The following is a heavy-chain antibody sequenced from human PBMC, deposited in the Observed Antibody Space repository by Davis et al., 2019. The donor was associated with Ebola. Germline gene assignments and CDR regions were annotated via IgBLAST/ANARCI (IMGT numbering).Heavy chain of an antibody. Sequence: ASVKVSCKASGYSFTTYIITWVRQAPGQGLEWMGWIAVYNGDTKYAHNIQGRVTMSTEISKNTVYMELRGLRSDDTAVYFCARIAAEFDYGMDVWGQGTTVTVSS. CDR2: IAVYNGDT. V-gene: IGHV1-18*01. D-gene: IGHD6-13*01. CDR1: GYSFTTYI. J-gene: IGHJ6*02. CDR3: ARIAAEFDYGMDV.